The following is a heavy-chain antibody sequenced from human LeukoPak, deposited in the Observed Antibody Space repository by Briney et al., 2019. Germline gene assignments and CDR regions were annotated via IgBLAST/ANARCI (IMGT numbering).Heavy chain of an antibody. Sequence: EASVKVSCKASGYTFTGYYMHWVRQAPGQGLGWMGWINPNSGGTNYAQKFQGRVTMTRDTSISTAYMELSRLRSDDTAVYYCARSRARGYSSSWYGYWGQGTLVTVSS. J-gene: IGHJ4*02. CDR3: ARSRARGYSSSWYGY. V-gene: IGHV1-2*02. D-gene: IGHD6-13*01. CDR1: GYTFTGYY. CDR2: INPNSGGT.